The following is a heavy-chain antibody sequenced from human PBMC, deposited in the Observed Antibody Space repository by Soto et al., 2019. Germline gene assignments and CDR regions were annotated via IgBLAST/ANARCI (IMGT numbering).Heavy chain of an antibody. CDR1: GFTFSSYA. Sequence: QVQLVESGGGVVQPGGSLRLSCAASGFTFSSYAMHWVRQAPGKGLEWVAVISYDGSNKYYADSVKGRFTISRDNSKNTLYLQMSSLRAADTAVYYCARDGDYDILTGYFGYYYGMDVWGQGTTVTVSS. V-gene: IGHV3-30-3*01. J-gene: IGHJ6*02. CDR3: ARDGDYDILTGYFGYYYGMDV. CDR2: ISYDGSNK. D-gene: IGHD3-9*01.